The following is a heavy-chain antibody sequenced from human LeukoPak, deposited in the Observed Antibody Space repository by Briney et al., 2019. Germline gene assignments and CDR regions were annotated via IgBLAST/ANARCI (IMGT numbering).Heavy chain of an antibody. CDR3: ARDTYYYDSSPLGMDV. CDR2: ISSSSSTI. D-gene: IGHD3-22*01. CDR1: GFTVSSNY. J-gene: IGHJ6*02. Sequence: GGSLRLSCAASGFTVSSNYMSWVRQAPGKGREWVSYISSSSSTIYYADSVKGRFTISRDSAKNSLYLQMNSLRDEDTAVYYCARDTYYYDSSPLGMDVWGQGTTVTVSS. V-gene: IGHV3-48*02.